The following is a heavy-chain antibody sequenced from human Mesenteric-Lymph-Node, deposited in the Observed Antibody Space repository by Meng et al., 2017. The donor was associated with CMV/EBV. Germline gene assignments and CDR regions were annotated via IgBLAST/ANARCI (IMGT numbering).Heavy chain of an antibody. V-gene: IGHV3-73*01. D-gene: IGHD1-26*01. CDR1: GFTFSGSA. CDR3: TNQWEKRNS. J-gene: IGHJ4*02. Sequence: GGSLRLSCAASGFTFSGSAMHWVRQAPGKGLEWVGLIRSKANNYATAYTASVKGRFTISRDDSKNTAYLQMNSLKTEDTALYYCTNQWEKRNSWGQGTLVTVSS. CDR2: IRSKANNYAT.